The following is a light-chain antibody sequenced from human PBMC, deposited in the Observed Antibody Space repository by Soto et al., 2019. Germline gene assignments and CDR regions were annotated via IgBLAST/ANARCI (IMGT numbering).Light chain of an antibody. CDR1: SSDVGGYNY. CDR2: DVS. J-gene: IGLJ2*01. Sequence: QSVLTQPASVSGSPGQSITISCTGTSSDVGGYNYVSWYQQHPGKAPQFMIYDVSNRPPGVSTRFSGSKSGNTASLTISGLQAEDEADYYCSSYTNSGTLVVFGGGTKLTVL. V-gene: IGLV2-14*01. CDR3: SSYTNSGTLVV.